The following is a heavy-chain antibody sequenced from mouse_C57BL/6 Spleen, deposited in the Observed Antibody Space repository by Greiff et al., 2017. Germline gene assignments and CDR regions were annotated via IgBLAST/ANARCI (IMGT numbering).Heavy chain of an antibody. Sequence: EVKLVESGPELVKPGASVKMSCKASGYTFTDYNMHWVKQSHGKSLEWIGYINPNNGGTSYNQKFKGKATLTVNKSSSTAYMELRSLTSEDSAVYYCARPGTGYAMDYWGQGTSVTVSS. CDR2: INPNNGGT. D-gene: IGHD4-1*01. V-gene: IGHV1-22*01. CDR1: GYTFTDYN. J-gene: IGHJ4*01. CDR3: ARPGTGYAMDY.